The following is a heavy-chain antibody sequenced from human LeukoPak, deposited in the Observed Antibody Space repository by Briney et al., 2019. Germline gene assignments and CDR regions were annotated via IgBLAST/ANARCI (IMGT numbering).Heavy chain of an antibody. V-gene: IGHV4-61*02. CDR2: IYTSGST. D-gene: IGHD4-17*01. CDR1: GYSISSGYY. CDR3: ARDNGDLDY. J-gene: IGHJ4*02. Sequence: SETLSLTCTVSGYSISSGYYWSWIRPPAGKGLEWIGRIYTSGSTNYNPSLKSRVTISLDTSKNQFSLNLSSVTAADTAVYYCARDNGDLDYWGQGTLVTVSS.